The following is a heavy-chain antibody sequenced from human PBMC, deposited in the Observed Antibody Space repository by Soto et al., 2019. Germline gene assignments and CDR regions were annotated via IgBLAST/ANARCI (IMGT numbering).Heavy chain of an antibody. CDR3: AKVVYGDDAGVPNYFDY. V-gene: IGHV3-30-3*01. Sequence: QVQLVESGGGVVQPGRSLRLSCAASGFTFSSYAMHWVRQAPGKGLEWVAVISYDGSNKYYADSVKGRFTISRDNSKNTLYLQMNSLRAEDTAVYYCAKVVYGDDAGVPNYFDYWGQGTLVTVSS. CDR1: GFTFSSYA. CDR2: ISYDGSNK. J-gene: IGHJ4*02. D-gene: IGHD4-17*01.